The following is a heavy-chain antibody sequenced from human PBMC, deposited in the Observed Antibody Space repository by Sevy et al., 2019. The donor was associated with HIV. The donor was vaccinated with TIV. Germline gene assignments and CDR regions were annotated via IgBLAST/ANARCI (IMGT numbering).Heavy chain of an antibody. CDR2: INHSGST. CDR1: GGSFSGYY. Sequence: SETLSLTCAVYGGSFSGYYWSWIRQPPGKGLEWIGEINHSGSTNYNPSLKSRVTISVDTSKNQFSLKLSSVTAADTAVYYWARTNLRPYYYDSSGYYSFDYWGQGTLVTVSS. V-gene: IGHV4-34*01. CDR3: ARTNLRPYYYDSSGYYSFDY. D-gene: IGHD3-22*01. J-gene: IGHJ4*02.